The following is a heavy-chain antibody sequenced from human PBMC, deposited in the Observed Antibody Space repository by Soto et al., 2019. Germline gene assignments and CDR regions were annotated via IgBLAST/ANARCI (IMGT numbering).Heavy chain of an antibody. D-gene: IGHD1-1*01. CDR3: ARGRYGDY. Sequence: QVHLVQSGAEVKKPGASVKVSCKASGYTFTSYGITWVRQAPGQGLEWVGWISAHNGNTDYARKLQGRVIVTRDTSTSTAYMELRSLISDDTAVYYCARGRYGDYWGQGALVTVSS. J-gene: IGHJ4*02. CDR1: GYTFTSYG. CDR2: ISAHNGNT. V-gene: IGHV1-18*01.